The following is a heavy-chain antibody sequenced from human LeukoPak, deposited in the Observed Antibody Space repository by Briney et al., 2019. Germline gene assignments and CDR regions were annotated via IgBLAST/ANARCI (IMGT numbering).Heavy chain of an antibody. CDR2: VHNDART. J-gene: IGHJ4*02. V-gene: IGHV4-39*06. CDR3: ARVLTAAGLDF. CDR1: GGSISGSRT. D-gene: IGHD6-25*01. Sequence: SETLSLTCIVSGGSISGSRTWGWVRPPPGKGLEWVGNVHNDARTASNPSLKSRVTISLDTYTNQFALKVNSVTAADTAFYYCARVLTAAGLDFWGQGILVTISS.